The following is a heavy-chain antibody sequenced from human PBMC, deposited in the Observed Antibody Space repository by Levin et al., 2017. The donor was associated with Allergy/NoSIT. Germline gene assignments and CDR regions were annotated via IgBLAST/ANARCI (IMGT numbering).Heavy chain of an antibody. D-gene: IGHD2-15*01. CDR2: IKEDGSEK. CDR1: GFTFSSYW. CDR3: ARESGGFQH. Sequence: GGSLRLSCVASGFTFSSYWMSWVRQAPGKGLEWVANIKEDGSEKNYVDSVKGRFTISRDKAKNSLYLQMNSLRAEDTAVYYCARESGGFQHWGQGTLVTVSS. J-gene: IGHJ1*01. V-gene: IGHV3-7*04.